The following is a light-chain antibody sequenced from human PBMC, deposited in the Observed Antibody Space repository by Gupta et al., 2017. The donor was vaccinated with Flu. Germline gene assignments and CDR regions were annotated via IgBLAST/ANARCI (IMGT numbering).Light chain of an antibody. V-gene: IGKV3-15*01. CDR1: KSVTSN. CDR2: VSS. CDR3: QQYNNWPQIT. Sequence: EIVITQSPATLYVSSGERATLSSMSSKSVTSNLAWYQQKNGQAPRRLIYVSSTRSTGIPARFSGSGSGTEFTLTTISLQSEDFAVYYCQQYNNWPQITFGQWTKVEIK. J-gene: IGKJ1*01.